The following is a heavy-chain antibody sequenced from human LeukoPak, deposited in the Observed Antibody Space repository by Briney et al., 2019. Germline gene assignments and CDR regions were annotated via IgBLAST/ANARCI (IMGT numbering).Heavy chain of an antibody. V-gene: IGHV3-20*04. CDR3: ARGYSSRGYYMDV. CDR1: GFTFDDYG. Sequence: PGGSLRLSCAASGFTFDDYGMSWVRQAPGKGLEWVSGINWNGGSTGYADSVKGRFTISRENAKNSLYLQMNSLRAGDTAVYYCARGYSSRGYYMDVWGKGTTVTISS. D-gene: IGHD6-13*01. J-gene: IGHJ6*03. CDR2: INWNGGST.